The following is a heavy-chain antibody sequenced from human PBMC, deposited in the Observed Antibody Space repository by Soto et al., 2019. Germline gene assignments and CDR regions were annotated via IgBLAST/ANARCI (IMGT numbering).Heavy chain of an antibody. Sequence: SETLSLTCAVSGGSISSSSYYWGWIRQPPGKGLEWIGSIYYSGSTYYNPSLKSRVTISVDTSKNQFSLKLSSVTAADTAVYYCARLRHPNGRYDFWIRRFVRAGMDVWGQGTTGTV. V-gene: IGHV4-39*01. D-gene: IGHD3-3*01. CDR2: IYYSGST. J-gene: IGHJ6*02. CDR3: ARLRHPNGRYDFWIRRFVRAGMDV. CDR1: GGSISSSSYY.